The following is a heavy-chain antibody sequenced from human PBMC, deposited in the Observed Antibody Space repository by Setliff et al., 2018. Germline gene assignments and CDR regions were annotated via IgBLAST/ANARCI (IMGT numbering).Heavy chain of an antibody. Sequence: PGGSLRLSCAASGFIFDDYVMHWVRQAPGKGLEWVANIKQDGSEKYYVDSVKGRFTISRDNAKNSLYLQMNSLRAEDTAVYYCASTQRGTSSECWGQGTLVTVSS. J-gene: IGHJ4*02. CDR1: GFIFDDYV. CDR2: IKQDGSEK. CDR3: ASTQRGTSSEC. D-gene: IGHD6-6*01. V-gene: IGHV3-7*03.